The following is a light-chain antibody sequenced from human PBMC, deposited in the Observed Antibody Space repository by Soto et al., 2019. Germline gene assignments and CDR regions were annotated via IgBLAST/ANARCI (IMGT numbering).Light chain of an antibody. J-gene: IGKJ2*01. CDR3: QQYYSYPVYT. CDR1: QGISSY. V-gene: IGKV1-8*01. Sequence: AIRMTQSPSSFSASTGDRVTITCRASQGISSYLAWYQQKPGKAPKLLIYAASTLQSGVPSRFSGSGSGTDLTLTISCLQPEDFATYYCQQYYSYPVYTFGQGTKLEIK. CDR2: AAS.